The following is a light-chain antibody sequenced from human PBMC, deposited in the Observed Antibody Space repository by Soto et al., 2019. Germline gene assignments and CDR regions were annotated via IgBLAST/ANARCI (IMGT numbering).Light chain of an antibody. CDR3: QQYGSSGT. CDR1: QSVGSSY. CDR2: GAS. Sequence: EIVLTQSPGTLSLSPGGRATLSCRASQSVGSSYLAWYQQKPGQAPRLLIYGASNRATGIPDRFSGSGSGTDFTLTISRLEPEDFAVYYCQQYGSSGTFGQGTKVDIK. V-gene: IGKV3-20*01. J-gene: IGKJ1*01.